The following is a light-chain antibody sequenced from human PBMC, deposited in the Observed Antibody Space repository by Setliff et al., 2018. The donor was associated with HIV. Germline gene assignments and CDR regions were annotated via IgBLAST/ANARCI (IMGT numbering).Light chain of an antibody. Sequence: QSVLTQPASVSGSPGQSITISCTGTSGDVGAYQYVSWYQQHPGKAPKLMIFEVSNRPSGVSNRFSGSKSGNTASLTISGLQAEDEADYYCSSYSSSTTPYVFGGGTKVT. CDR3: SSYSSSTTPYV. CDR1: SGDVGAYQY. V-gene: IGLV2-14*01. J-gene: IGLJ1*01. CDR2: EVS.